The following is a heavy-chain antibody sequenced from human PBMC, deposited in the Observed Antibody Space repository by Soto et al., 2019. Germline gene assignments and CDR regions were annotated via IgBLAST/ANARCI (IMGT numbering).Heavy chain of an antibody. D-gene: IGHD6-19*01. Sequence: QVQLVQSGAEVKKPGASVKVSCKASGYTFTGYYMHWVRQAPGQGLEWMGWINPNSGGTNYAQKFQGWVTMTRDTSISTAYMELSGLRSDDTAVYYCARGAVAGSSPSYYFDYWGQGTLVTVSS. V-gene: IGHV1-2*04. CDR1: GYTFTGYY. CDR2: INPNSGGT. CDR3: ARGAVAGSSPSYYFDY. J-gene: IGHJ4*02.